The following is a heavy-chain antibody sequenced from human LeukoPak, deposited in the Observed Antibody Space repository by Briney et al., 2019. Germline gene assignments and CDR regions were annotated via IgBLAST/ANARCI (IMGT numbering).Heavy chain of an antibody. CDR1: GFTFSNYG. Sequence: GGSLRLSCAASGFTFSNYGMHWVRQAPGKGLEWVAFIRSDDGSNKYYADSVKGRFTISRDNSKNTVHLQMNSLRVEDTAVYYCAKDEAQYFQHWGQGTLVTVSA. CDR2: IRSDDGSNK. J-gene: IGHJ1*01. V-gene: IGHV3-30*02. CDR3: AKDEAQYFQH.